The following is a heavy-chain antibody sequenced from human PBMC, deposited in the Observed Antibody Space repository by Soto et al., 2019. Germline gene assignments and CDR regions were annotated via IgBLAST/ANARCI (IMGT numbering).Heavy chain of an antibody. J-gene: IGHJ6*02. V-gene: IGHV3-15*01. CDR1: GFTFSNAW. Sequence: GGSLRLSCAASGFTFSNAWMSWVRQAPGKGLEWVGRIKSKTDGGTTDYAAPVKGRFTISRDDSKNTLYLQTNSLRTEDTAIYYCTTVAYCSSTSCYRDAYYYYGMDVWGQGTTVTVSS. D-gene: IGHD2-2*01. CDR2: IKSKTDGGTT. CDR3: TTVAYCSSTSCYRDAYYYYGMDV.